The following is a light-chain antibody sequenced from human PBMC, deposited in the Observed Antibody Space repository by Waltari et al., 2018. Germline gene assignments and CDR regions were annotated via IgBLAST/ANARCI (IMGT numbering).Light chain of an antibody. Sequence: IQLTQSPSSLSASVGDRVTITCRASQGVTTYLAWYQHKPGRAPKLLISAASTLQSGVPSRVWASGSGTDFTLTINSLQPQDFATYYCEQFNNYPSTFGQGTRLEIQ. CDR1: QGVTTY. V-gene: IGKV1-9*01. CDR2: AAS. J-gene: IGKJ5*01. CDR3: EQFNNYPST.